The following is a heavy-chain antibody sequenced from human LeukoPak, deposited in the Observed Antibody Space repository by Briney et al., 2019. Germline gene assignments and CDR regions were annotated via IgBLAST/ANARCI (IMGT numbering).Heavy chain of an antibody. CDR3: ARRGVVPAAMIYYYYGMDV. CDR2: IYYSGST. J-gene: IGHJ6*02. Sequence: PSETLSLTCTVSGGSISSYYWSWIRQPPGKGLEWIGYIYYSGSTNYNPSLKSRVTISVDTSKNQFSLQLSSVTAADTAVYYCARRGVVPAAMIYYYYGMDVWGQGTTVTVSS. V-gene: IGHV4-59*08. D-gene: IGHD2-2*01. CDR1: GGSISSYY.